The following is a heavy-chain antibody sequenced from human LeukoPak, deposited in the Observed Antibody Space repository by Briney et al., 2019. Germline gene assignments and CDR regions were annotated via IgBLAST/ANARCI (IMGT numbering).Heavy chain of an antibody. CDR2: IKQDGSVK. Sequence: PGGSLRLSCVASGFTFSNYWITWVRQSPGKGLEWVANIKQDGSVKYYVDSVKGRFTISGDNAMNSLYLQVNSLRAEDTAVYYCARDYSHYIGVWGKGTTVTVSS. V-gene: IGHV3-7*01. CDR1: GFTFSNYW. D-gene: IGHD2-21*01. J-gene: IGHJ6*03. CDR3: ARDYSHYIGV.